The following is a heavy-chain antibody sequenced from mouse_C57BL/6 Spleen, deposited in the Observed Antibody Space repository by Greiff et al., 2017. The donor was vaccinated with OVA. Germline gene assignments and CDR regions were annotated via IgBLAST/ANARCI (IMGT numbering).Heavy chain of an antibody. CDR3: ARGDGYIFAY. J-gene: IGHJ3*01. D-gene: IGHD2-3*01. Sequence: QVQLQQPGAELVMPGASVKLSCKASGYTFTSYWMHWVKQRPGQGLEWIGEIDPSDSYTNYNQKFKGKSTLTVDKSSSTAYMQLSSLTSEDSAVYYCARGDGYIFAYWGQGTLVTVSA. V-gene: IGHV1-69*01. CDR1: GYTFTSYW. CDR2: IDPSDSYT.